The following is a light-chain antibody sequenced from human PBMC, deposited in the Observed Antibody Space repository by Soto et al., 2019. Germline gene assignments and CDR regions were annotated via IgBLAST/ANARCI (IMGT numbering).Light chain of an antibody. Sequence: DIQMTQSPSSLSASVGDRVTITCRASQSISTYLNWYQQKPGKAPKLLIYAASSLQTGFPSRFSGSGSGTDFTLTITSLQPEDFATYSCQQSYSTLRWTFGQGTKVEIK. CDR2: AAS. J-gene: IGKJ1*01. CDR1: QSISTY. V-gene: IGKV1-39*01. CDR3: QQSYSTLRWT.